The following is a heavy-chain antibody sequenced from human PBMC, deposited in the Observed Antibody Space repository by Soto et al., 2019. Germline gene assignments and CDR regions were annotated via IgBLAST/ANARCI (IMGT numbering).Heavy chain of an antibody. V-gene: IGHV1-69*06. CDR2: IIPICGTA. J-gene: IGHJ4*02. CDR1: GDTFDIYG. D-gene: IGHD3-22*01. Sequence: QVQLVQSGAEVKKPGSSVKVSCKASGDTFDIYGFNWARQAPGQGLEWMGTIIPICGTADYAPKFEGRVSITADKSTSTAYMELRSLTAEDTAMYYCARGGIHFYDSSGHAFDYWGQGTLITVSS. CDR3: ARGGIHFYDSSGHAFDY.